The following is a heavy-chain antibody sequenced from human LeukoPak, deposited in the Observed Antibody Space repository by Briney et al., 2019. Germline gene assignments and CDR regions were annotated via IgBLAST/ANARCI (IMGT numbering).Heavy chain of an antibody. J-gene: IGHJ4*02. CDR3: ARADRITLFGVVVNPRPDY. CDR2: INPDSGAT. CDR1: GYTFTGYY. V-gene: IGHV1-2*02. D-gene: IGHD3-3*01. Sequence: ASVKVSCKASGYTFTGYYMHWVRQAPGHGLEWMGWINPDSGATNYAQKFQGRVTMTSDTSISAAFMELSRLRSDDTAVYYCARADRITLFGVVVNPRPDYWGQGTLVTVSS.